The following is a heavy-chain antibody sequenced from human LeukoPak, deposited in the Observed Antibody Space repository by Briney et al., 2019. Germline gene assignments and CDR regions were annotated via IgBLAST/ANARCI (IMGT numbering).Heavy chain of an antibody. Sequence: GSLRLSCAASGFTFSTYGMHWVRQAPGKGLEWVGVISSDGSEKFYADSVKGRFTLSRDNSKNTLYLQMNSLRAEDTAVYYCAKEEWLLAVYFDYWGQGTLVTVSS. CDR2: ISSDGSEK. J-gene: IGHJ4*02. CDR1: GFTFSTYG. D-gene: IGHD3-3*01. CDR3: AKEEWLLAVYFDY. V-gene: IGHV3-30*18.